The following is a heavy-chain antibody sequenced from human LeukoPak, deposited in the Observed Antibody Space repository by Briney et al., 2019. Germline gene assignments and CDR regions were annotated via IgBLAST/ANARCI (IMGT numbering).Heavy chain of an antibody. V-gene: IGHV4-39*01. CDR3: ARLSLYYSLDY. Sequence: SETLSLTCTVSGGSISSSSYYWGWIRQPPGKGLEWIGSIYYSGSTYYNPSLKSRVTISVDTSKNQFSLKLSSATAADTAVYYCARLSLYYSLDYWGQGTLVTVSS. J-gene: IGHJ4*02. CDR1: GGSISSSSYY. CDR2: IYYSGST. D-gene: IGHD3-10*01.